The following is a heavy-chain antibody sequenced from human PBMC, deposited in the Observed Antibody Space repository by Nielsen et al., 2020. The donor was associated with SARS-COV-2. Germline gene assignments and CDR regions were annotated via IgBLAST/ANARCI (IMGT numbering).Heavy chain of an antibody. J-gene: IGHJ4*02. CDR3: VKGSTSSRPYYFDS. V-gene: IGHV3-23*01. CDR1: GFTFSSYA. Sequence: GESLKISCSASGFTFSSYAMHWVRQAPGTGLDWFAAISKTDSGAYHSDSVKGRFTTSRDNSKNTLYLQMDSLRAEDTALYYCVKGSTSSRPYYFDSWGQGTLVTVSS. D-gene: IGHD2-2*01. CDR2: ISKTDSGA.